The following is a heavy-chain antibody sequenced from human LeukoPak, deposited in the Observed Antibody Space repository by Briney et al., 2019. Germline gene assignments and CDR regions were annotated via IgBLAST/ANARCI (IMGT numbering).Heavy chain of an antibody. J-gene: IGHJ4*02. V-gene: IGHV4-59*01. D-gene: IGHD5-18*01. CDR1: GGSISSYY. Sequence: SETLSLTCTVSGGSISSYYWSWIRQPPGKGLEWIGYIYYSGSTNYNPSLKSRVTISVDTSKNQFSLKLSSVTAADTAVYYCARCGCSYGSEFDYWGQGTLVTVSS. CDR3: ARCGCSYGSEFDY. CDR2: IYYSGST.